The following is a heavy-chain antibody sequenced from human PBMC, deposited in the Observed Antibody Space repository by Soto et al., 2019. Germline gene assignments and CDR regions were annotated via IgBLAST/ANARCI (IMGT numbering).Heavy chain of an antibody. CDR1: GFTFRTYS. CDR3: ARERGLGLAPRRFDL. CDR2: ISSTYNFI. J-gene: IGHJ4*02. Sequence: KPGGSLRLSCVASGFTFRTYSMNWVRQAPGKGLEWVSFISSTYNFIYYADSVKGRFTISRDNAKNSLYLQMSSLRAEDTAVYYCARERGLGLAPRRFDLWGQGTLVTVSS. V-gene: IGHV3-21*01. D-gene: IGHD6-6*01.